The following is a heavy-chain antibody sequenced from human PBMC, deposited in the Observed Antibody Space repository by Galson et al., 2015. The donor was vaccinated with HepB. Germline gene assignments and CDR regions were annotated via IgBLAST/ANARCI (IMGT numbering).Heavy chain of an antibody. CDR3: ARVDCSGAACQGFGMDV. J-gene: IGHJ6*02. Sequence: SLRLSCAASGLTFSDYSMNWVRQAPGKGLEWVSSISSSSNYIYYADSVRGRFTTSRDNAKNSLCLQMDSLRAEDTAMHYCARVDCSGAACQGFGMDVWGQGTAVTVSS. CDR1: GLTFSDYS. CDR2: ISSSSNYI. V-gene: IGHV3-21*06. D-gene: IGHD2-15*01.